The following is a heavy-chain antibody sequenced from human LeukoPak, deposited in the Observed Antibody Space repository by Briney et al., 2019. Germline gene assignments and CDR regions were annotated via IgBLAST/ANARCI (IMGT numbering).Heavy chain of an antibody. CDR2: IRYDGSNK. Sequence: GESLRLSCAASGFTFSSYGMHWVRQAPGKGLEWVAFIRYDGSNKYYADSVKGRFTISRDNSKNTLYLQMNSLRAEDTAVYYCAKAELGVDTFFDYWGQGTLVTVSS. D-gene: IGHD3-3*01. V-gene: IGHV3-30*02. J-gene: IGHJ4*02. CDR1: GFTFSSYG. CDR3: AKAELGVDTFFDY.